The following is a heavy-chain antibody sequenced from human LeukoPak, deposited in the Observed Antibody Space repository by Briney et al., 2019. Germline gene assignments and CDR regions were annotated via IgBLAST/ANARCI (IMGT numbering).Heavy chain of an antibody. J-gene: IGHJ4*02. V-gene: IGHV1-24*01. CDR2: FALEDGEK. D-gene: IGHD1-14*01. CDR1: GYTLIDLS. Sequence: ASVTVSFKVSGYTLIDLSMHWVRQAPGKGLEWMGSFALEDGEKIYAQKFQGRVTMTEDTSTDTAYMELSSLRSEDTAVYYCATAFAGNLVDYWGQGTLVTVSS. CDR3: ATAFAGNLVDY.